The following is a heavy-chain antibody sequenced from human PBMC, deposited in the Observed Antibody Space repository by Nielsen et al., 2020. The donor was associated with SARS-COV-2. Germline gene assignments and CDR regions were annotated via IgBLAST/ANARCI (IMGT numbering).Heavy chain of an antibody. J-gene: IGHJ4*02. D-gene: IGHD3-3*01. V-gene: IGHV4-4*02. CDR2: IYHSGST. Sequence: WIRQPPGKGLEWIGEIYHSGSTNYNPSLKSRVTISVDKSKNQFSLKLSSVTAADTAVYYCAREQRITIFGVVISSFDYWGQGTLVTVSS. CDR3: AREQRITIFGVVISSFDY.